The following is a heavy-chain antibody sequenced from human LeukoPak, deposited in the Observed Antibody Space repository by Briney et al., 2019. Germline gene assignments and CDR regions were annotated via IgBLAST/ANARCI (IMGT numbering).Heavy chain of an antibody. V-gene: IGHV4-4*07. CDR3: ARLVAPRYCSSTSCYTVYYYMDV. Sequence: IPSETLSLTCSVSGGSISGYYWSWIRQPAGKGLECIGRISSSGSTNYNPSLKSRVTISVDTSKNQFSLKLSSVTAADTAVYYCARLVAPRYCSSTSCYTVYYYMDVWGKGTTVTISS. D-gene: IGHD2-2*02. CDR2: ISSSGST. CDR1: GGSISGYY. J-gene: IGHJ6*03.